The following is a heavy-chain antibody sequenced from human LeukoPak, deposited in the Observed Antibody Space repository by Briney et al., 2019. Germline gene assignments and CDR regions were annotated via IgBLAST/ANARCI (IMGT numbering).Heavy chain of an antibody. V-gene: IGHV4-31*03. CDR1: GGSISSGGYY. CDR3: ARGGPRDIVVVPAAIYYFAY. D-gene: IGHD2-2*02. CDR2: IYYSGST. J-gene: IGHJ4*02. Sequence: PSENLSRNCTVSGGSISSGGYYWRWIRQHPGKGLERIGYIYYSGSTYYNPSLKTRVTISVATSKNKFSLKLRSVTAADTAVYYCARGGPRDIVVVPAAIYYFAYWGQGSLVTVSS.